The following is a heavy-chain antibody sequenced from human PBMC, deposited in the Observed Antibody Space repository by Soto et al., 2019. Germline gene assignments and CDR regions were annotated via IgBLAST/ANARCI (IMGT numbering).Heavy chain of an antibody. CDR1: NYSISSGYY. V-gene: IGHV4-38-2*02. J-gene: IGHJ4*02. D-gene: IGHD3-16*01. CDR3: ARGAFGSIDY. Sequence: SETLSLTCTVSNYSISSGYYWGWIRQSPGEGLEWIVSMYHSGTTYYNPSLKSRVTISIDTSKNQFSLKLTCVTSADTAVHFCARGAFGSIDYWGQGTLVTVSS. CDR2: MYHSGTT.